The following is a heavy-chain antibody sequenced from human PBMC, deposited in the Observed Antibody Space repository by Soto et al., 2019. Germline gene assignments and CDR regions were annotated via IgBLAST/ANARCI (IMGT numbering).Heavy chain of an antibody. D-gene: IGHD6-13*01. CDR2: INHSGST. CDR3: ARGSPLLRLRSRTLGSLRWLDP. J-gene: IGHJ5*02. CDR1: GGSFSGNY. Sequence: PSETLSLTCAVYGGSFSGNYWSWIRQPPGKGLEWIGEINHSGSTNYNPSLKSRVTISVDTSKNQFSLKLSSVTAADTAVYYCARGSPLLRLRSRTLGSLRWLDPWGQGTLVTVSS. V-gene: IGHV4-34*01.